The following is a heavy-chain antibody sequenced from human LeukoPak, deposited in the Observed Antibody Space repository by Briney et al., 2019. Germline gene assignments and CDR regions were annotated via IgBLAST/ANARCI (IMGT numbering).Heavy chain of an antibody. Sequence: GGSLRLSCAASGFTFSSSGMHWVRQAPGKGLEWVAFIRYDGSNKYYADSVKGRFTISRDNSKNTLYLQMNSLRAEDTAVYYCAKECDDSSGYYLDYWGQGTLVTVSS. CDR3: AKECDDSSGYYLDY. CDR2: IRYDGSNK. J-gene: IGHJ4*02. CDR1: GFTFSSSG. V-gene: IGHV3-30*02. D-gene: IGHD3-22*01.